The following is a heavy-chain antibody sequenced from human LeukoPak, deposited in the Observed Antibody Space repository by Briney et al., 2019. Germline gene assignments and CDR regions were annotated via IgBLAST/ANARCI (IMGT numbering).Heavy chain of an antibody. CDR3: ASSSSSWYYFDY. D-gene: IGHD6-13*01. V-gene: IGHV4-59*01. Sequence: TETLSLTCTVSGASISKDYWAWIRQPPGKGLEWIGYIYHTGSTNYNPSLKSRVTISVDTSKNQFSLKLSSMTAADTAVYYCASSSSSWYYFDYWGQGTLVTVSS. CDR1: GASISKDY. J-gene: IGHJ4*02. CDR2: IYHTGST.